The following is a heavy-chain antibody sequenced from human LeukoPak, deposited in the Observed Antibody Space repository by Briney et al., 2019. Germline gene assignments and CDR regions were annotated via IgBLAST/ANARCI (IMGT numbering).Heavy chain of an antibody. CDR1: GFTFDDYA. CDR3: AKDNYYDSSGYFGY. V-gene: IGHV3-9*01. D-gene: IGHD3-22*01. J-gene: IGHJ4*02. Sequence: GGSLRLSCAASGFTFDDYAMHWVRQAPGKGLEWVSGISWNSGRIGYADSVKGRFTISRDNAKNSLYLQMNSLRAEDTALYYCAKDNYYDSSGYFGYWGQGTLVTVSS. CDR2: ISWNSGRI.